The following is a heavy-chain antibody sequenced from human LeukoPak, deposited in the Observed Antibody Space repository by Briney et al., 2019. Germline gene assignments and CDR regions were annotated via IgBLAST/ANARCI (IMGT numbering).Heavy chain of an antibody. CDR3: ARALYTSSWPINAFNI. V-gene: IGHV1-2*02. Sequence: ASVKVSCKASGYTFTGYYMHWVRQAPGQGLEWMGWINPNSGGTNYAQKFQGRVTMTRDTSISTAYMELSRLRSDDRAVYYCARALYTSSWPINAFNIWGQGTMVTVSS. CDR2: INPNSGGT. CDR1: GYTFTGYY. J-gene: IGHJ3*02. D-gene: IGHD6-13*01.